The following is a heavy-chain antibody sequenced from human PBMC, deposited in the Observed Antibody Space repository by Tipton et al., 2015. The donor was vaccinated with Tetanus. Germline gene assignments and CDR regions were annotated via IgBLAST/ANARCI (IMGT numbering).Heavy chain of an antibody. V-gene: IGHV4-61*08. Sequence: TLSLTCTVSGASLRGGDYHWSWIRQPPGKGLEWLAYISGSGTTNSNYFLKSRITMTQDTSRNQFSLKLTSVTAADTAVYYCAGVTAQRTELYFEHWGQGTQVTVSS. CDR3: AGVTAQRTELYFEH. J-gene: IGHJ1*01. D-gene: IGHD2-8*02. CDR1: GASLRGGDYH. CDR2: ISGSGTT.